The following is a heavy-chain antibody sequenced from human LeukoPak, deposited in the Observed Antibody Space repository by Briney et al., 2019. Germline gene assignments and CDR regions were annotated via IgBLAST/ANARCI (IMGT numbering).Heavy chain of an antibody. J-gene: IGHJ6*02. CDR1: GGTFSGYY. Sequence: SETLSLTCAVYGGTFSGYYWSWIRQPPGKGLEWIGEINHSGSTNYNPSLKSRVTISVDTSKNQFSLRLSSVTAADTAVYYCQTYYYYGMGVWGQGTTVTVSS. V-gene: IGHV4-34*08. CDR3: QTYYYYGMGV. CDR2: INHSGST.